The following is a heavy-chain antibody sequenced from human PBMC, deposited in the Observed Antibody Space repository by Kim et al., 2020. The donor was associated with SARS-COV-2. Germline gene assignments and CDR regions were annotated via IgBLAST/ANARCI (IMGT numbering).Heavy chain of an antibody. CDR2: ISYDGSNK. CDR1: GFTFSSYA. J-gene: IGHJ4*02. V-gene: IGHV3-30*04. Sequence: GGSLRLSCAASGFTFSSYAMHWVRQAPGKGLEWVAVISYDGSNKYYSDSVKGRFTISRDNSKNTLYLQMNSLRAEDTAVYYCARDRNVLRYFDWSPGVYWGQGTLVTVSS. CDR3: ARDRNVLRYFDWSPGVY. D-gene: IGHD3-9*01.